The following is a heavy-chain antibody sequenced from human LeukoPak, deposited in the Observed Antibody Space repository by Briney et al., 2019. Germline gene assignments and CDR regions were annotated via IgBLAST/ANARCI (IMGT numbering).Heavy chain of an antibody. CDR3: AKPGWFGEFNNWFDP. V-gene: IGHV3-23*01. CDR2: ISDSGSTA. CDR1: GFTFSNYA. J-gene: IGHJ5*02. D-gene: IGHD3-10*01. Sequence: GGSLRLSCGASGFTFSNYAMSWVRQAPGKGLEWVSGISDSGSTAFYADSVKGRFTSSRDNPKSTLYLQMNSLRAEDTAVYYCAKPGWFGEFNNWFDPWGQGTLVTVSS.